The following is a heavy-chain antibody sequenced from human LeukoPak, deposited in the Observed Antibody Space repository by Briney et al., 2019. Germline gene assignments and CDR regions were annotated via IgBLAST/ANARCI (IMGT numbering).Heavy chain of an antibody. CDR3: AEHPGNYESASI. D-gene: IGHD3-22*01. V-gene: IGHV3-74*01. CDR1: GFTFSGYW. Sequence: GGSLRLSCAASGFTFSGYWMHWVRQAPGKGLVWVSRIDGYGSTINYADSVKGRFTISRDNAKNMLYLQMNSLRAEDTAVYYCAEHPGNYESASIWGQGTTVTVSS. CDR2: IDGYGSTI. J-gene: IGHJ3*02.